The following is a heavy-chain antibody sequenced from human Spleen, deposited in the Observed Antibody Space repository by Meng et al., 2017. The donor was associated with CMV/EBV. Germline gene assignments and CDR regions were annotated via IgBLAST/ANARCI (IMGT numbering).Heavy chain of an antibody. CDR2: INHSGST. J-gene: IGHJ4*02. V-gene: IGHV4-34*01. CDR3: ARTAGYYGSGSYWGY. CDR1: GGSFSGYS. D-gene: IGHD3-10*01. Sequence: QGQVQQGGAGMLKPSETLALTCAVDGGSFSGYSWSWIRQTPGKGLEWIGEINHSGSTNYNPSLKSRVTISVDTSKNQFSLKLSSVTAADTAVYYCARTAGYYGSGSYWGYWGQGTLVTVSS.